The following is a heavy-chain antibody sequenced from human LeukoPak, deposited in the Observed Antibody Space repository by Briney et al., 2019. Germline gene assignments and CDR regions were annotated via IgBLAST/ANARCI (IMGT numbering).Heavy chain of an antibody. CDR1: GGSISSGGYY. V-gene: IGHV4-31*03. CDR3: ARGIVVVPAAILSASSFDP. CDR2: IYYSGST. D-gene: IGHD2-2*02. Sequence: SQTLSLTCTVSGGSISSGGYYWSWIRQHPGKGLEWIGYIYYSGSTYYNPSLKSRVTISVDTSKNQFSLKLSSVTAADTAVYYCARGIVVVPAAILSASSFDPWGQGTLVTVSS. J-gene: IGHJ5*02.